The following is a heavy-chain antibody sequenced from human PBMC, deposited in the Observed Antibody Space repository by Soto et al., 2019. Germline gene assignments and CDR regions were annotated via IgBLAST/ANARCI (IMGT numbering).Heavy chain of an antibody. D-gene: IGHD3-10*01. CDR3: ARGVPSHYYYYMDV. J-gene: IGHJ6*03. CDR2: IWYDGSNK. CDR1: GFTFSSYG. Sequence: GGSLRLSCAASGFTFSSYGMHWVRQAPGKGLEWVAVIWYDGSNKYYADSVKGRFTISRDNSKNTLYLQMNSLRAEDTAVYYCARGVPSHYYYYMDVWGKGTTVTVSS. V-gene: IGHV3-33*01.